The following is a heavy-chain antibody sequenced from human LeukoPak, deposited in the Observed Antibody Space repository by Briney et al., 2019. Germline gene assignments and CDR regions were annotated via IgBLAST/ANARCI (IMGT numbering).Heavy chain of an antibody. CDR1: GYTFASCG. CDR2: ISAYNGNT. J-gene: IGHJ4*02. D-gene: IGHD3-22*01. Sequence: ASVKVSCKASGYTFASCGISWVRQAPGQGLEWMGWISAYNGNTNYAQNLQGRVTMTTDTSTTTAYMELRSLRSDDTAVYYCAREGRPGYYYDSSGYPDYWGQGTLVTVSS. V-gene: IGHV1-18*01. CDR3: AREGRPGYYYDSSGYPDY.